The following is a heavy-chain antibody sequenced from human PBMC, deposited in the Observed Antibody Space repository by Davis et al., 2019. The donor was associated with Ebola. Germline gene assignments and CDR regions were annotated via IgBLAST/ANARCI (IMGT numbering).Heavy chain of an antibody. Sequence: GESLKISCAASGFTFSDYYMNWIRQAPGKGLECISYISSSSSTIYYADSVKGRFTISRDNAKNSLYLQMNGLRAEDTAIYYCVRDYGRGWSSFYYYMDVWGKGTTVTVSS. J-gene: IGHJ6*03. D-gene: IGHD3-10*01. CDR2: ISSSSSTI. V-gene: IGHV3-11*04. CDR1: GFTFSDYY. CDR3: VRDYGRGWSSFYYYMDV.